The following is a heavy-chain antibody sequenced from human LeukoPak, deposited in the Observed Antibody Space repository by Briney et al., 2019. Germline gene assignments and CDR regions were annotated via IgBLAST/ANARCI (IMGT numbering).Heavy chain of an antibody. Sequence: GGSLRLSCAASGFTVSSNYMSWVRQAPGKGLEWVSVIYSGGSTYYADSVEGRFTISRDNSKNTLYLQMNSLRAEDTAVYYCARSPIDIYGMGYYFDYWGQGTLVTVSS. CDR3: ARSPIDIYGMGYYFDY. J-gene: IGHJ4*02. CDR2: IYSGGST. CDR1: GFTVSSNY. V-gene: IGHV3-53*01. D-gene: IGHD3-9*01.